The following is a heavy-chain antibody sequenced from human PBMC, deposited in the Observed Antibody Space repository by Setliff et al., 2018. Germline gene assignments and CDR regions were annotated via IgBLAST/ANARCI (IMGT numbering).Heavy chain of an antibody. D-gene: IGHD3-3*01. J-gene: IGHJ4*02. CDR2: INHSGST. Sequence: SETLSLTCAVYGGSFSGYYWSWIRQPPGKGLEWIGEINHSGSTNDNPSLKSRVTMSVDTSKNQFSLKLSSVTAADTAMYYCARGFHNFWSGYYHPFRGVDYWGQGTLVTVSS. V-gene: IGHV4-34*01. CDR3: ARGFHNFWSGYYHPFRGVDY. CDR1: GGSFSGYY.